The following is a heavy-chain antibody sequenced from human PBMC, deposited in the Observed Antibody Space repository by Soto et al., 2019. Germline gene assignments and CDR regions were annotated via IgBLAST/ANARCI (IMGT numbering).Heavy chain of an antibody. CDR2: INGGGTSI. Sequence: LRLSCAASGFTVTNYEMSWVRQARGKGLEWVSYINGGGTSIKYADSVKGQFTMSRDNARNSLYLQRNSLRDEDTAVYYCARENYGDAFDFWGQGTLVTVSS. CDR1: GFTVTNYE. CDR3: ARENYGDAFDF. D-gene: IGHD4-17*01. V-gene: IGHV3-48*03. J-gene: IGHJ4*02.